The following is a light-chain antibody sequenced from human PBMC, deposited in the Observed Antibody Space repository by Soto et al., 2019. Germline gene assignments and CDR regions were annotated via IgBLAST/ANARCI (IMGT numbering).Light chain of an antibody. CDR1: QSVSSN. J-gene: IGKJ1*01. V-gene: IGKV3-15*01. CDR3: QQYADWPRT. Sequence: EIVLTQSPATLSVSPGERATLSCRASQSVSSNLAWYQQKPGQAPRLLIYGASTRATGIPARFSGSRSGIEYTLPISSLQAGDFAVYYCQQYADWPRTFGQGTKVEIK. CDR2: GAS.